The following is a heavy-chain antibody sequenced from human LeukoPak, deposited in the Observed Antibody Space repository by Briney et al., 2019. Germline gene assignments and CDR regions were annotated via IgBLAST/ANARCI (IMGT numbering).Heavy chain of an antibody. D-gene: IGHD6-13*01. CDR2: IYSGGST. Sequence: GGSLRLSCAASGFTVSSNYMSWVRQPPGKGLEWVSVIYSGGSTYYADSVKGRFTISRDNSKNTLYLQMNSLRAEDTAVYYCARSQFSGGISDAFDIWGQGTMVTVSS. V-gene: IGHV3-66*01. CDR1: GFTVSSNY. CDR3: ARSQFSGGISDAFDI. J-gene: IGHJ3*02.